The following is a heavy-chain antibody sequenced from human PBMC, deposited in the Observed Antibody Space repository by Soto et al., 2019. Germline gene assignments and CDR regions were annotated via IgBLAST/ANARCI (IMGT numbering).Heavy chain of an antibody. CDR1: GFTFSSYG. D-gene: IGHD2-15*01. Sequence: GGSLRLSCAASGFTFSSYGMHWVRQAPGKELEWVSGITWNSGKIAYADSVKGRFTIARDDDNNSLYLQMNSLRPEDTALYYCVKDSYADFHRVLSTAEYFFDYWGHGTLVTVSS. CDR2: ITWNSGKI. CDR3: VKDSYADFHRVLSTAEYFFDY. J-gene: IGHJ4*01. V-gene: IGHV3-9*01.